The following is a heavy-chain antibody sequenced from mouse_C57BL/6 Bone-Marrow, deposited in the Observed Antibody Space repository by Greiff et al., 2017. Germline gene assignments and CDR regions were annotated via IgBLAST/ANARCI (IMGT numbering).Heavy chain of an antibody. D-gene: IGHD1-1*01. CDR2: IYPRSGNT. J-gene: IGHJ2*01. CDR1: GYTFTSYC. Sequence: VQLQQSGAELARPGASVKLSCTASGYTFTSYCISWVQQSTGQGLEWIGEIYPRSGNTYYNEKFKGKATLTADKSSSTAYMELRSLTSEDSAVYVCARGSSGSSSGNYWGQGTTLTVSS. V-gene: IGHV1-81*01. CDR3: ARGSSGSSSGNY.